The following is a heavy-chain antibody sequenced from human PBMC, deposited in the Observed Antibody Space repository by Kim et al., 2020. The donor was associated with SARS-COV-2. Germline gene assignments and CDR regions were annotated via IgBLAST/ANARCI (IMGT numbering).Heavy chain of an antibody. Sequence: GGSLRLSCAASGFTFSSYGMHWVRQAPGKGLEWVAVISYDGSNKYYADSVKGRFTISRDNSKNTLYLQMNSLRAEDTAVYYCAKERSGSYRGGSGYFDYWGQGTLVTVSS. D-gene: IGHD1-26*01. CDR1: GFTFSSYG. J-gene: IGHJ4*02. CDR2: ISYDGSNK. V-gene: IGHV3-30*18. CDR3: AKERSGSYRGGSGYFDY.